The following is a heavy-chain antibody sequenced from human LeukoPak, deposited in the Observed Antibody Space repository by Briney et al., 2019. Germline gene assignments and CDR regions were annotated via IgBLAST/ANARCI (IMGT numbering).Heavy chain of an antibody. CDR2: INPNSDDT. V-gene: IGHV1-2*02. J-gene: IGHJ4*02. CDR1: GYTFTGYY. Sequence: ASVKVSCKASGYTFTGYYMHWVRQAPGQGLEWMGWINPNSDDTNYAQKFQGRVTMTRDTSISTAYMELSRLRSDDTAVYYCASGDQHHQLPYRGQGTLVTVSS. CDR3: ASGDQHHQLPY. D-gene: IGHD2-2*01.